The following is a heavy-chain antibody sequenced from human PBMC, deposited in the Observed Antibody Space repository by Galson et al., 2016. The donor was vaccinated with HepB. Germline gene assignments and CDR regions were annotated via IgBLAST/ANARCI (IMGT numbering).Heavy chain of an antibody. Sequence: SLRLSCAASGFTFSSYSMNWVRQAPGKGLEWVSSISSSNNYIYYADSVKGRFTISRDNAKNSLYLQMDSLRAEDTAVYYCARDLVYYGSGSYYTSEFDYWGQGTLVTVSS. D-gene: IGHD3-10*01. CDR1: GFTFSSYS. V-gene: IGHV3-21*01. CDR2: ISSSNNYI. CDR3: ARDLVYYGSGSYYTSEFDY. J-gene: IGHJ4*02.